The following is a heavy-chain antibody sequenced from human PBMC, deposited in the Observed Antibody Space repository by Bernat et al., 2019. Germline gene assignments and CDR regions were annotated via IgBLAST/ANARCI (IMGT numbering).Heavy chain of an antibody. J-gene: IGHJ4*02. CDR1: GFTFSDYN. CDR3: ARDRSLVSRASDD. D-gene: IGHD3-10*01. V-gene: IGHV3-21*01. CDR2: ITSSGYI. Sequence: EVHLVESGGGLVKPGGSLRLSCAASGFTFSDYNMKWVRQAPGKGLEWISYITSSGYIYYADSVKGRFTISRDNAKSSLFLQMNSLRDEDTAVYYCARDRSLVSRASDDWGQGTLVTVSS.